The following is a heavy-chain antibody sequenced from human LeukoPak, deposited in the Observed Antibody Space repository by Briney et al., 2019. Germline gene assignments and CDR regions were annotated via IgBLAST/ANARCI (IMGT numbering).Heavy chain of an antibody. Sequence: SETLSLTCAVYGGSFSGYYWSWIRQPPGKGLEWIGEVNHSGSTNYNPSLKSRVTISVDTSKNQFSLKLSSVTAADTAVYYCARGGNVXXXXRGRYNWFDPWGQGTLVTVSS. CDR3: ARGGNVXXXXRGRYNWFDP. CDR2: VNHSGST. J-gene: IGHJ5*02. D-gene: IGHD3-10*02. V-gene: IGHV4-34*01. CDR1: GGSFSGYY.